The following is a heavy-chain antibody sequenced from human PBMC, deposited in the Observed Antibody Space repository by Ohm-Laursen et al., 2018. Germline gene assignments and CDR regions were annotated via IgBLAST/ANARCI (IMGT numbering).Heavy chain of an antibody. D-gene: IGHD2-15*01. CDR3: TTDPAEGYYFDY. J-gene: IGHJ4*02. CDR1: GFSFSNAW. V-gene: IGHV3-15*01. Sequence: GSLRLSCAASGFSFSNAWMSWVRQAPGKGLEWIGRIKTRSHGATTDYAAPVTGRFTISRDDSKNTLYLQIDSLKTEDTAVYYCTTDPAEGYYFDYWGLGTLVTVSS. CDR2: IKTRSHGATT.